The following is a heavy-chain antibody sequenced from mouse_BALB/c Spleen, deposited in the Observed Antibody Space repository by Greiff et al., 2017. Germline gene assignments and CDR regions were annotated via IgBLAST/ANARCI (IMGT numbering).Heavy chain of an antibody. D-gene: IGHD4-1*01. CDR3: ARLSLGQYYLDY. CDR1: GFTFSSFG. Sequence: EVNLVESGGGLVQPGGSRKLSCAASGFTFSSFGMHWVRQAPEKGLEWVAYISSGSSTIYYADTVKGRFTISRDNPKNTLFLQMTSLRSEDTAMYYCARLSLGQYYLDYWGQGTTLTVSS. CDR2: ISSGSSTI. J-gene: IGHJ2*01. V-gene: IGHV5-17*02.